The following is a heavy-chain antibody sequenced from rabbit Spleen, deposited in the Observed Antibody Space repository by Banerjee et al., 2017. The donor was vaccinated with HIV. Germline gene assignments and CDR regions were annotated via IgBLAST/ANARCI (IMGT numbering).Heavy chain of an antibody. CDR1: GFSFSDRDV. J-gene: IGHJ4*01. Sequence: QEQLEESGGGLVKPQGSLTLTCKASGFSFSDRDVMCWVRQAPGKGLEWIGCINTVTGNAVYATWANGRFTISRTSSTTVTLQMTSLTAADTATYFCARDLTSVVGWNFGLWGPGTLVTVS. D-gene: IGHD1-1*01. CDR3: ARDLTSVVGWNFGL. CDR2: INTVTGNA. V-gene: IGHV1S45*01.